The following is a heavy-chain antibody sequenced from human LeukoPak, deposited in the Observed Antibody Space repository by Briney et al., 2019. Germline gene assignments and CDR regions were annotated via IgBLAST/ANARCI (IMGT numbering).Heavy chain of an antibody. J-gene: IGHJ5*02. Sequence: ASVKVSCKASGYTFTGYYMHWVRQAPGQGLEWMGRINPNSGGTNYAQKFQGRVTMTRDTSISTAYMELSRLRSDDTAVYYCARAVNYDFRIGSGNWFDPWGQGTLVTVSS. CDR1: GYTFTGYY. D-gene: IGHD3-3*01. CDR3: ARAVNYDFRIGSGNWFDP. CDR2: INPNSGGT. V-gene: IGHV1-2*06.